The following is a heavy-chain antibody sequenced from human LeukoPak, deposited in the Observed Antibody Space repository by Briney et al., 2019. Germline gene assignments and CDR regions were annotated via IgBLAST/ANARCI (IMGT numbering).Heavy chain of an antibody. Sequence: SETLSLTCTVSGGSSSSYYWSWIRQPPGKGLEWIGYIYYSGSTNYNPSLKSRVTISVDTSKNQFSLKLTSVTAADTAVYYCARDSSGWYHWFDPWGQGTLVTVSS. CDR1: GGSSSSYY. V-gene: IGHV4-59*01. CDR3: ARDSSGWYHWFDP. J-gene: IGHJ5*02. CDR2: IYYSGST. D-gene: IGHD6-19*01.